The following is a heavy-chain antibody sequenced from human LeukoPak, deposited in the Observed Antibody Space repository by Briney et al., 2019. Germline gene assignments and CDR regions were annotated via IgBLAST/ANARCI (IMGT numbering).Heavy chain of an antibody. V-gene: IGHV3-30*03. J-gene: IGHJ6*02. CDR2: ISYDGSNK. CDR1: GFTFSSYG. CDR3: ARAWGGYYEYYYYGMDV. D-gene: IGHD3-3*01. Sequence: GGSLRLSCAASGFTFSSYGMHWVRQAPGKGLEWVAVISYDGSNKYYADSVKGRFTISRDNSKNTLYLQMNSLRAENTAVYYCARAWGGYYEYYYYGMDVWGQGTTVTVSS.